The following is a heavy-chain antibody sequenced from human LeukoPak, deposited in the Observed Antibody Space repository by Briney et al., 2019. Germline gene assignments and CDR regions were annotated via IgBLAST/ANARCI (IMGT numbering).Heavy chain of an antibody. J-gene: IGHJ6*03. D-gene: IGHD1-14*01. CDR2: MNPNSGNT. Sequence: ASVKVSCKASGYTFTSYDINWVRQATGPGLEWMGWMNPNSGNTGYAQKFQGRVTMTRNTSISTAYMELSSLRSEDTAVYYCARGPGYYYYYYMDVWGKGTTVTVSS. V-gene: IGHV1-8*01. CDR1: GYTFTSYD. CDR3: ARGPGYYYYYYMDV.